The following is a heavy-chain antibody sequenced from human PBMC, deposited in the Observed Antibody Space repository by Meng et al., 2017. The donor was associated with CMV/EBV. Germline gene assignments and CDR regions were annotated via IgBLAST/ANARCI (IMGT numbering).Heavy chain of an antibody. J-gene: IGHJ4*02. CDR3: ARWGGDIVVVPAAIGEFDY. V-gene: IGHV4-39*01. D-gene: IGHD2-2*01. CDR2: IYYSGST. Sequence: ISSSSYYLGWIRQPPGKGLELIGSIYYSGSTYYNPSLKSRVTISVDTSKNQFSLKLSSVTAADTAVYYCARWGGDIVVVPAAIGEFDYWGQGTLVTVSS. CDR1: ISSSSYY.